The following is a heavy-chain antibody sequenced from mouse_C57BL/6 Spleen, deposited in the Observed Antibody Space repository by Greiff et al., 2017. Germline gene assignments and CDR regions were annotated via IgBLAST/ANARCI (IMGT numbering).Heavy chain of an antibody. CDR3: ARNYGSSEDY. CDR1: GYAFSSSW. V-gene: IGHV1-82*01. D-gene: IGHD1-1*01. CDR2: IYPGDGDT. Sequence: VKLQESGPELVKPGASVKISCKASGYAFSSSWMNWVKQRPGKGLEWIGRIYPGDGDTNYNGKFKGKATLTADKSSSTAYMQLSSLTSEDSAVYFCARNYGSSEDYWGQGTTLTVSS. J-gene: IGHJ2*01.